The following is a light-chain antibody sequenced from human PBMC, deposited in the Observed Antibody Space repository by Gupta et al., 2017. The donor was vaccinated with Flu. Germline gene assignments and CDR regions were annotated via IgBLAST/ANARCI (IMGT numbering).Light chain of an antibody. CDR2: AKN. CDR3: NARDSTDNHQAV. Sequence: SAELTQDPAVSVDLGQTVRITCQGDSVRNSYASGYQQKPGQAPVLVIYAKNIRPSGIPDRFSGSSSGNTAALTITGAQAEDEADYYCNARDSTDNHQAVFGGGTKLTVL. J-gene: IGLJ2*01. V-gene: IGLV3-19*01. CDR1: SVRNSY.